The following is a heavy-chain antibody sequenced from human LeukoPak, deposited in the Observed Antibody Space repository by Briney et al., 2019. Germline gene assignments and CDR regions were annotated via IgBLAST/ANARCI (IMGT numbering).Heavy chain of an antibody. CDR2: INPSGGST. CDR3: ARDTMSDGSYNAVGFDP. D-gene: IGHD1-26*01. J-gene: IGHJ5*02. Sequence: ASVKVSCKASGYTFSIYYMHCVRDAPRRGLEGGGIINPSGGSTRYPQKFQDGLTMTRNTSTSTVYMELSSLRSEDTAVYYCARDTMSDGSYNAVGFDPWGQGTLVTVSS. CDR1: GYTFSIYY. V-gene: IGHV1-46*01.